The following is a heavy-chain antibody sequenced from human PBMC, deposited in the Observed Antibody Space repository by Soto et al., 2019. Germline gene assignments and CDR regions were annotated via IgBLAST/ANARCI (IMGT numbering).Heavy chain of an antibody. V-gene: IGHV4-4*07. Sequence: SETLSLTCSVSGGSINSYWWSWIRQPAGKGLEWVGRVYSSGTTDYNPSLNSRATLSVETSKNQFSLKLSSVTAADTAVYYCARDIGSYAYGEGYWGQGIQVTVS. D-gene: IGHD3-10*01. CDR1: GGSINSYW. CDR3: ARDIGSYAYGEGY. J-gene: IGHJ4*02. CDR2: VYSSGTT.